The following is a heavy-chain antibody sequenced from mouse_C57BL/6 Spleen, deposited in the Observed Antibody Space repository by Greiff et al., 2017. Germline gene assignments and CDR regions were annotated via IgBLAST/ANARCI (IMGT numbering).Heavy chain of an antibody. CDR1: GYAFSSSW. J-gene: IGHJ2*01. CDR3: ARTYGYEDYFDY. V-gene: IGHV1-82*01. CDR2: TYPGDGDT. D-gene: IGHD2-2*01. Sequence: VQLQQSGPELVKPGASVKISCKASGYAFSSSWMNWVKQRPGKGLEWIGRTYPGDGDTNYNGKFKGKATLTADKSSSTAYMQLSSLTSEDSAVYFCARTYGYEDYFDYWGQGTTLTGSS.